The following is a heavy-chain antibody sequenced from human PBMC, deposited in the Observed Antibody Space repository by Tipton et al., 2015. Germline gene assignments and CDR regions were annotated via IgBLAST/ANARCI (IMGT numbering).Heavy chain of an antibody. J-gene: IGHJ5*02. CDR2: IFHRGDT. D-gene: IGHD2-2*01. CDR1: GYSISSGYY. V-gene: IGHV4-38-2*01. CDR3: ARLEEDCSDNICFAFDP. Sequence: TLSLTCAVSGYSISSGYYWGWIRQPPGKGLEWIGSIFHRGDTNYNPSLKSRVTISVDTTKNQFSLKLSSVTAADTAVYYCARLEEDCSDNICFAFDPWGQGTLVTVSS.